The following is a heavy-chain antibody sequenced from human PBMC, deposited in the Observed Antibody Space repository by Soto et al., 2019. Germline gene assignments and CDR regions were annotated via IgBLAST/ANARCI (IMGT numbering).Heavy chain of an antibody. Sequence: SETLSLTCTVSGGSISSYYWSWIRQPPGKGLEWIGYIYYSGSTNYNPSLKSRVTISLDTSKNQFSLKLSSVTAADTAVYYCARLDGTMIVVVTLPDAFDIWGQGTMVTVS. V-gene: IGHV4-59*08. J-gene: IGHJ3*02. CDR3: ARLDGTMIVVVTLPDAFDI. CDR2: IYYSGST. D-gene: IGHD3-22*01. CDR1: GGSISSYY.